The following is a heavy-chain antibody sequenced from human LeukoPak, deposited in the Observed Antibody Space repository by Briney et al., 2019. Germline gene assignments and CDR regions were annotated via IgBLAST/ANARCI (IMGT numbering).Heavy chain of an antibody. D-gene: IGHD3-10*01. Sequence: SETLSLTCTVSGGSISSSSYYWGWVRQTPGKGLEWIGSIDYSRSIYYTPSLKSRVTVSVDTSSNQFSLNLSSVTAADTAVYYCARRHGFGEPRFVPWGQGTLVTVSS. CDR1: GGSISSSSYY. J-gene: IGHJ5*02. CDR2: IDYSRSI. CDR3: ARRHGFGEPRFVP. V-gene: IGHV4-39*01.